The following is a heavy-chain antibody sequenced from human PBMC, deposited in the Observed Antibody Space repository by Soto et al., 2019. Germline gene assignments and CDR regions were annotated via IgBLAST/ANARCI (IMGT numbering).Heavy chain of an antibody. CDR1: GGSISSSSYY. V-gene: IGHV4-39*01. CDR3: ARHGGGSYFLSLAFDI. CDR2: IYYSGST. D-gene: IGHD1-26*01. Sequence: SETLSLTCTVSGGSISSSSYYWGWIRQPPGKGLEWIGSIYYSGSTYYNPSLKSRVTISVDTSKNQFSLKLSSVTAADTAVYYCARHGGGSYFLSLAFDIWGQGTMVTVSS. J-gene: IGHJ3*02.